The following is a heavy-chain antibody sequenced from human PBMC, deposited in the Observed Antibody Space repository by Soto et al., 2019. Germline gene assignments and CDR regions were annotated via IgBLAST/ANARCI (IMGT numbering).Heavy chain of an antibody. CDR1: GFTFSSYW. J-gene: IGHJ6*02. CDR2: IKQDGSEK. D-gene: IGHD3-3*01. Sequence: GGSLRLSCASSGFTFSSYWMSWVRQAPGKGLEWVANIKQDGSEKYYVDSVKGRFTISRDNAKNSLYLQMNSLRAEDTAVYYCARDRYSYYDFWSGSLPYYYFGMDVWGQGTTVTVSS. V-gene: IGHV3-7*01. CDR3: ARDRYSYYDFWSGSLPYYYFGMDV.